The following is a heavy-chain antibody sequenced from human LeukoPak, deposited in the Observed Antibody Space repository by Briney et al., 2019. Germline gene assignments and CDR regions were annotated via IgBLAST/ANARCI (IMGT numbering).Heavy chain of an antibody. CDR1: GFTFSSYA. D-gene: IGHD1-26*01. CDR2: ISYDGSNK. J-gene: IGHJ3*02. CDR3: AKDRVGAIDDAFDI. Sequence: PGGSLRLSCAASGFTFSSYAMHWVRQAPGKGLEWVAVISYDGSNKYYADSVKGRFTISRDNSKNTLYLQMNSLRAGDTAVYYCAKDRVGAIDDAFDIWGQGTMVTVSS. V-gene: IGHV3-30-3*01.